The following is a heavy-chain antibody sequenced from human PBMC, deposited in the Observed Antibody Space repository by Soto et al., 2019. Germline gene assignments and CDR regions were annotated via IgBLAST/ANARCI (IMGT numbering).Heavy chain of an antibody. CDR1: GGSFSGYA. Sequence: SVKVSCKASGGSFSGYAIRWARQAPGQVLEWMGGILPIFATAHYAQKFKGRVTIIADDSSGTAYMELTGLRCEDTAVYYCAGAEARDGYSWKALDMWGQGTLVTVSS. V-gene: IGHV1-69*13. CDR3: AGAEARDGYSWKALDM. D-gene: IGHD4-4*01. J-gene: IGHJ3*02. CDR2: ILPIFATA.